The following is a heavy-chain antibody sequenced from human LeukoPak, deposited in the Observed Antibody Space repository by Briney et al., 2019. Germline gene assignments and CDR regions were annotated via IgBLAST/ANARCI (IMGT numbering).Heavy chain of an antibody. CDR2: IGRRDSSM. CDR3: ARIGAYYDLDY. Sequence: GGSLRLACTSSGFTFRHAWRTWVRQAPGKGLEWISNIGRRDSSMYYEDSVKSRFTIYRDNAKNSLYLQMSSLTAEYTAVYYCARIGAYYDLDYWGQGTLVTVSS. V-gene: IGHV3-11*04. D-gene: IGHD3-22*01. J-gene: IGHJ4*02. CDR1: GFTFRHAW.